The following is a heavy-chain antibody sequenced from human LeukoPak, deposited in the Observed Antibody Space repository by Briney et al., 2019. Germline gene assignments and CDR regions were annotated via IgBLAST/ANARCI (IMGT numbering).Heavy chain of an antibody. CDR1: GFTFSSYG. Sequence: PGGYLRLSCAASGFTFSSYGMHWVRQAPGKGLEWVAVISYDGSNKYYTDSVKGRFTISRDNSKNTLYLQMNSLRAEDTAVYYCAKDPYYDYVWESYRDPFDYWGQGTLVTVSS. J-gene: IGHJ4*02. CDR3: AKDPYYDYVWESYRDPFDY. V-gene: IGHV3-30*18. D-gene: IGHD3-16*02. CDR2: ISYDGSNK.